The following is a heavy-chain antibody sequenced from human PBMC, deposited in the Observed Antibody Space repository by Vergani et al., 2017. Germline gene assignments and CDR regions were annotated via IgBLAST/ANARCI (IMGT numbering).Heavy chain of an antibody. D-gene: IGHD3-3*01. Sequence: EVQLVESGGGLVQPGGSLRLSCAASGFTFSSYDMHWVRQATGKGLEWVSVIGTAGDTYYPGSVKGRFTISRENAKNSLYLQMNSLRAGDTAVYYCAIVLRFLEWLLESFDYWGQGTLVTVSS. CDR3: AIVLRFLEWLLESFDY. V-gene: IGHV3-13*01. CDR2: IGTAGDT. J-gene: IGHJ4*02. CDR1: GFTFSSYD.